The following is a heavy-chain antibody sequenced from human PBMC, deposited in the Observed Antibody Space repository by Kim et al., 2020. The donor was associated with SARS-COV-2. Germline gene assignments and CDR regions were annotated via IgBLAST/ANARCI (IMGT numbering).Heavy chain of an antibody. CDR1: GFTFSSYE. D-gene: IGHD3-3*01. CDR2: ISSSGTTI. Sequence: GGSLRLSCAASGFTFSSYEMHWVRRAPGEGLEWVSYISSSGTTIYYADSVKGRFTISRDNAKNSLYLQMNSLRAEDTAVYYCARSPPYNFWSGYLDYWGQATLVTVPS. CDR3: ARSPPYNFWSGYLDY. J-gene: IGHJ4*02. V-gene: IGHV3-48*03.